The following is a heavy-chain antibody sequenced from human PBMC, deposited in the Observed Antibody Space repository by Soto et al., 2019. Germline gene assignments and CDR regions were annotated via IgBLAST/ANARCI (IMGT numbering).Heavy chain of an antibody. CDR3: AKEYTSISKGSFDY. D-gene: IGHD2-2*02. CDR2: ITGSGGAT. CDR1: GFTFSNYA. Sequence: GGSLRLSCAASGFTFSNYAVNWVRQAPGKGLEWVSGITGSGGATFYADSVKGRFTISRDNSKNTVYLQVNSVRADDTAVYYCAKEYTSISKGSFDYWGQGALFTVSS. V-gene: IGHV3-23*01. J-gene: IGHJ4*02.